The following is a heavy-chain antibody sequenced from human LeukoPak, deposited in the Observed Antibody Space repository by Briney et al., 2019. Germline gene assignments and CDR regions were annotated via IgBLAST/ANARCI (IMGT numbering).Heavy chain of an antibody. J-gene: IGHJ4*02. D-gene: IGHD1-26*01. CDR3: ARVTVGASWFDY. V-gene: IGHV4-61*01. CDR1: GGSVSSGSYY. Sequence: SETLSLTWTVSGGSVSSGSYYWGWIRQPPGKGLEWIGYIYYSGSTNYNPSLKSRVTISVDTSKNQFSLKLSSVTAADTAVYYCARVTVGASWFDYWGQGTLVTVSS. CDR2: IYYSGST.